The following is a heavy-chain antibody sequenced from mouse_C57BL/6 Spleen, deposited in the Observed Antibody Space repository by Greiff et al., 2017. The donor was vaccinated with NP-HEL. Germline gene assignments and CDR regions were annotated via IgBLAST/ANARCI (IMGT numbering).Heavy chain of an antibody. J-gene: IGHJ1*03. V-gene: IGHV1-61*01. Sequence: QVQLQQPGAELVRPGSSVKLSCKASGYTFTSYWMDWVKQRPGQGLDWIGNIYPSDSETHYNQKFKDKATLTVDKSSSTAYMQLSSLTSEDSAVYYCAREPYDYVRALYWYFDVWGTGTTVTVSS. D-gene: IGHD2-4*01. CDR2: IYPSDSET. CDR1: GYTFTSYW. CDR3: AREPYDYVRALYWYFDV.